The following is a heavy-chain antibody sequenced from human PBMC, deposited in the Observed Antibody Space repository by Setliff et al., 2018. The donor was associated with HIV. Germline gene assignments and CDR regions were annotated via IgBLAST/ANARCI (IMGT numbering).Heavy chain of an antibody. V-gene: IGHV3-7*01. CDR3: ARGWSGAFDI. Sequence: GGSLRLSCTASRFSFSRYWMVGVRQAPGKGPEWVANIKEDGSEIYYVDSVKGRFTISRDNAKNSLYLQMDSLRAEDTAVYYCARGWSGAFDIWGQGTMVTVSS. D-gene: IGHD2-8*01. CDR2: IKEDGSEI. CDR1: RFSFSRYW. J-gene: IGHJ3*02.